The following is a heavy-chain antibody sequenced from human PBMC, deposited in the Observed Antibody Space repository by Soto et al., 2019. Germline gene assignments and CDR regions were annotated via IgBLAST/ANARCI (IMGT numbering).Heavy chain of an antibody. CDR2: IYHSGST. CDR1: GCSSSSSNW. D-gene: IGHD1-1*01. CDR3: ARDGQLDRLFDY. J-gene: IGHJ4*02. Sequence: XEALSLTCSVSGCSSSSSNWWSWVRQPPVKGLEWIGEIYHSGSTNYNPSLKSRVTISVDKSKNQFSLKLSSVTAADMAVYYCARDGQLDRLFDYSGRGTLATVSS. V-gene: IGHV4-4*02.